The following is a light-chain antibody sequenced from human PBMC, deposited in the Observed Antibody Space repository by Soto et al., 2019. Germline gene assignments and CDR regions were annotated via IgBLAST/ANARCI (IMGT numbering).Light chain of an antibody. CDR3: QTWGTGIHVV. Sequence: QPVLTQSPSASASLGASVKLTCTLSSGHSSYAIAWHQQQPEKGPRYLMKLNSDGSHSKGDGIPDRFSGSSSGAERYLTISSVQSEDEADYYCQTWGTGIHVVFGGGTQLTVL. CDR1: SGHSSYA. J-gene: IGLJ2*01. V-gene: IGLV4-69*01. CDR2: LNSDGSH.